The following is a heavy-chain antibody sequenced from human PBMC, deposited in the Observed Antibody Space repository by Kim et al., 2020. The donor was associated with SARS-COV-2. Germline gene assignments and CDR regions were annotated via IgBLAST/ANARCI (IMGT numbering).Heavy chain of an antibody. V-gene: IGHV5-10-1*01. J-gene: IGHJ6*02. CDR2: IDPSDSYT. D-gene: IGHD3-22*01. CDR3: ARHGRYYYDSSGYYHD. Sequence: GESLKISCKGSGYSFTSYWISWVRQMPGKGLEWMGRIDPSDSYTNYSPSFQGHVTISADKSISTAYLQWSSLKASDTAMYYFARHGRYYYDSSGYYHDWGQGTTVTVSS. CDR1: GYSFTSYW.